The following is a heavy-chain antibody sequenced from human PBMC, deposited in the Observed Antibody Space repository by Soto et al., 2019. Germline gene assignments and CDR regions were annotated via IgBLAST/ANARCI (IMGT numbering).Heavy chain of an antibody. J-gene: IGHJ6*02. CDR2: IWYDGSNK. CDR1: GFTFSSYG. D-gene: IGHD3-3*01. Sequence: GGSLRLSCAASGFTFSSYGMHWVRQAPGKGLEWVAVIWYDGSNKYYADSVKGRFTISRDNSKNTLYLQMNSLRAEDTAVYYCARDRVNYYYGMDVWGQGTTVTVSS. V-gene: IGHV3-33*01. CDR3: ARDRVNYYYGMDV.